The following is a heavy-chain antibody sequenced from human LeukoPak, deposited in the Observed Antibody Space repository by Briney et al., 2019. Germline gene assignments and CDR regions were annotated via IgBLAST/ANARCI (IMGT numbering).Heavy chain of an antibody. Sequence: PGGSLRLSCVGSGFTFSDYHFHWVRQAPGKGLEWISYISGLSNTIHYADSVKGRFTISRDNAKNSLFLQMNSLRAEDTAVYYCADLLNYWGQGTLVTVSS. CDR2: ISGLSNTI. CDR3: ADLLNY. V-gene: IGHV3-48*01. J-gene: IGHJ4*02. CDR1: GFTFSDYH.